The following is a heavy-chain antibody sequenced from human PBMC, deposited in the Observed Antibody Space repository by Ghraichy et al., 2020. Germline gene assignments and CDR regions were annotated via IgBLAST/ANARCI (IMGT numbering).Heavy chain of an antibody. J-gene: IGHJ6*02. CDR3: AKDQVVPAANPGCGGRICYYGMDV. Sequence: SLNISCAASGFTFSSYGMHWVRQAPGKGLEWVAVISYDGSNKYYADSVKGRFTISRDNSKNTLYLQMNSLRAEDTAVYYCAKDQVVPAANPGCGGRICYYGMDVWGQGTTVTVSS. V-gene: IGHV3-30*18. D-gene: IGHD2-2*01. CDR1: GFTFSSYG. CDR2: ISYDGSNK.